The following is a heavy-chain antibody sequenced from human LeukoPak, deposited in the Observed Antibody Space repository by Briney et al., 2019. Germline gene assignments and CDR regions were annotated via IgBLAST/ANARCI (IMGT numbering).Heavy chain of an antibody. CDR2: IKQDGSEK. CDR3: ARLSSGWYGFFDY. Sequence: GGSLRLSCAFSGFTFSSYSMNWVRQAPGKGLEWVANIKQDGSEKYYVDSVKGRFTISRDNAKNSLYLQMNSLRAEDTAVYYCARLSSGWYGFFDYWGQGTLVTVSS. V-gene: IGHV3-7*01. CDR1: GFTFSSYS. J-gene: IGHJ4*02. D-gene: IGHD6-19*01.